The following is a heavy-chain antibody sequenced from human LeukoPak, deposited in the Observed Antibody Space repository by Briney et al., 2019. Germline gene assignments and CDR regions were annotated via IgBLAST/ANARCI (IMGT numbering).Heavy chain of an antibody. CDR2: IYYSGST. D-gene: IGHD3-22*01. J-gene: IGHJ4*02. V-gene: IGHV4-59*01. Sequence: SETLSLTCTVSGGSISGYYWSWIRQPPGKGLEWIGYIYYSGSTNYNPSLKSGVTISVDTSKNQFSLKLSSVTAAYTAVYYCASTYYYDSSGYYPFDYWGQGTLVTVSS. CDR3: ASTYYYDSSGYYPFDY. CDR1: GGSISGYY.